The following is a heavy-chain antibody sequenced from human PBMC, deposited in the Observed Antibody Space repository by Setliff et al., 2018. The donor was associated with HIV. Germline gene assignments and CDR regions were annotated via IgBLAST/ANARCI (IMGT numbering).Heavy chain of an antibody. D-gene: IGHD3-22*01. CDR1: GYTFTSYY. CDR3: ARLHYDSRGYYHPY. Sequence: ASVKVSCKASGYTFTSYYVHWVRQAPGQGPEWMGWINGNSGATNYAQKFQGRVTITRDTSTNTAYMDLSRLRSDDTAIYYCARLHYDSRGYYHPYWGQGTLVTVSS. CDR2: INGNSGAT. V-gene: IGHV1-2*02. J-gene: IGHJ4*02.